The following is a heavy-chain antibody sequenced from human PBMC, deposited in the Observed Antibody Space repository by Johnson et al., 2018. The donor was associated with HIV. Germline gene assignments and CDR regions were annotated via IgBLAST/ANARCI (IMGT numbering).Heavy chain of an antibody. Sequence: VQLVESGGGLVQPGRSLRLSCAASGFTFDDYVMHWVRQATGKGLDWVSVIGTAGDTYYLGSVKGRFTISRENAKNSLYLQMNSLRAEDTALYYCARDPSTAAADSKDAFDIWGQGTMVTVSS. V-gene: IGHV3-13*01. J-gene: IGHJ3*02. CDR1: GFTFDDYV. D-gene: IGHD6-13*01. CDR3: ARDPSTAAADSKDAFDI. CDR2: IGTAGDT.